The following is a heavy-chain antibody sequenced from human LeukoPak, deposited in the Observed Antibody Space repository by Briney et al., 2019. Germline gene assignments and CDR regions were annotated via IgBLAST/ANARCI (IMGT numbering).Heavy chain of an antibody. Sequence: GGSLRLSCAASGFTFSSYSMNWVRQAPGKGLEWVSSISSSSSYIYYADSVKGRFTISRDNAKNSLYLQMNSLRAEDTAVYYCAREPASGGGYGYYYWGQGTLVTVSS. CDR2: ISSSSSYI. CDR1: GFTFSSYS. V-gene: IGHV3-21*01. CDR3: AREPASGGGYGYYY. J-gene: IGHJ4*02. D-gene: IGHD5-18*01.